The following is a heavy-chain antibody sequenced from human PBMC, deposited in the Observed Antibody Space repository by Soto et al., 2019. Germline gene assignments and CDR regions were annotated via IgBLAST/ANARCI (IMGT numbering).Heavy chain of an antibody. D-gene: IGHD2-2*01. CDR3: ARHETVGWSSTSCYDYYYYMDV. J-gene: IGHJ6*03. Sequence: QVQLVQPGAEVKKPGASVKVSCKASGYTFTSYGISWVRQAPGQGLEWMGWISAYNGNTNYAQKLQGRVTMTTDTYTSTAYMELSSLRSDDTAVYYCARHETVGWSSTSCYDYYYYMDVWGKGTTVTVSS. V-gene: IGHV1-18*01. CDR1: GYTFTSYG. CDR2: ISAYNGNT.